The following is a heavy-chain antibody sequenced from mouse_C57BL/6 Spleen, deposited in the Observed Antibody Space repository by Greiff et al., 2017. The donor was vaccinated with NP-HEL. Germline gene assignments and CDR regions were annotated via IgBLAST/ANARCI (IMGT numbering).Heavy chain of an antibody. CDR1: GYTFTSYW. D-gene: IGHD1-1*01. J-gene: IGHJ3*01. Sequence: QVQLQQPGAELVKPGASVKMSCKASGYTFTSYWITWVKQRPGQGLEWIGDIYPGSGSTNYNEKFKSKATLTVDTSSSTAYMQLSSLTSEDSAVYYCARGFTTGSPFAYWGQGTLVTVSA. CDR2: IYPGSGST. V-gene: IGHV1-55*01. CDR3: ARGFTTGSPFAY.